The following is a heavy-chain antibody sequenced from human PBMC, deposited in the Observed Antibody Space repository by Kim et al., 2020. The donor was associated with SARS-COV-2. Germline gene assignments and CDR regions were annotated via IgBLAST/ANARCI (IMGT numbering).Heavy chain of an antibody. CDR1: GRSIGSSSYY. Sequence: SETLSLTCTVSGRSIGSSSYYWGWIRQPPGKGLEWIGSIYYSGSTYYNPSLKSRVTISVDTSKNQFSLKLSSVTAADTAVYYCARDRSSSPPEGMDVWGQGTTVTVSS. V-gene: IGHV4-39*02. J-gene: IGHJ6*02. D-gene: IGHD6-13*01. CDR2: IYYSGST. CDR3: ARDRSSSPPEGMDV.